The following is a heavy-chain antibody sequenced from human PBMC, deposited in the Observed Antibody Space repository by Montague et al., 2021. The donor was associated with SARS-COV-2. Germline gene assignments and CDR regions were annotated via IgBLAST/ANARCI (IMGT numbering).Heavy chain of an antibody. D-gene: IGHD4-17*01. CDR3: ARYTRQIRLIVFDYGMDV. CDR2: IYYSGST. CDR1: GGSISSYY. J-gene: IGHJ6*02. Sequence: SETLSLTCTVSGGSISSYYWSWIRQPPGKGLEWIGYIYYSGSTHYNPSLKSRVTISVDTSKNQFSLKLSSVTAADTAVYYCARYTRQIRLIVFDYGMDVWGQGTTVTVSS. V-gene: IGHV4-59*01.